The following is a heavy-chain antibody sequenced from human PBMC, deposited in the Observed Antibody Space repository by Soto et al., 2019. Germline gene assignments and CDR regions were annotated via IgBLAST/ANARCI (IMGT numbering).Heavy chain of an antibody. CDR2: IIPIFGTA. Sequence: RASVKVSCKASGGTFSSYAISWVRQAPGQGLEWMGGIIPIFGTANYAQKFQGRVTITADKSTSTAYMELSSLRSEDTAVYYCARAIVVVPAAMRRRYYYGMDVWGQGTTVTVSS. V-gene: IGHV1-69*06. D-gene: IGHD2-2*01. J-gene: IGHJ6*02. CDR3: ARAIVVVPAAMRRRYYYGMDV. CDR1: GGTFSSYA.